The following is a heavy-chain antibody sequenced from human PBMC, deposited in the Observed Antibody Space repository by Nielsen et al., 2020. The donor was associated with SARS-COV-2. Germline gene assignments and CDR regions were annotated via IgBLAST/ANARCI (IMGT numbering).Heavy chain of an antibody. CDR2: ISSSSSTI. J-gene: IGHJ4*02. V-gene: IGHV3-48*02. CDR1: GFTFSTYS. D-gene: IGHD3-3*01. Sequence: GGSLRLSCAGFGFTFSTYSMNRVRQAPGKGLEWVSYISSSSSTIYSADSVKGRFTISRDNAKNSLYLQMNSLRDEDTAVYYCARDGGYYDFWSGYYGWSPFDYWGQGTLVTVSS. CDR3: ARDGGYYDFWSGYYGWSPFDY.